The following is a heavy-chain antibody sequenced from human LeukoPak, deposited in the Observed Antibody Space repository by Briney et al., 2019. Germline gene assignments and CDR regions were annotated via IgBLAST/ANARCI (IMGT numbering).Heavy chain of an antibody. CDR3: AREADGVFGVVKAIEY. CDR2: IYTSGST. CDR1: GGSISSYY. D-gene: IGHD3-3*01. Sequence: SETLSLTCTVSGGSISSYYWSWIRQPPGKGLEWIGYIYTSGSTNYNPSLKSRVTISVDTSKNQLSLKLSSVTAADTAVYYCAREADGVFGVVKAIEYWGQGTLVTVSS. V-gene: IGHV4-4*09. J-gene: IGHJ4*02.